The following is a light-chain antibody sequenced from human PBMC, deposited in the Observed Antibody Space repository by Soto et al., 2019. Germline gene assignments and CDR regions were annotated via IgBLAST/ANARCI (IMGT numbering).Light chain of an antibody. Sequence: DIVLTQSPDSLSVSLGERATIDCKSSRSLLYSSNHKNYLAWYQHKPGQPPRLLINWASARESGVPDRFSGAGSGTDFTLTISSLQAEDVVVYFCQQYYGTPLTFGGGTKVDIK. CDR3: QQYYGTPLT. CDR2: WAS. V-gene: IGKV4-1*01. CDR1: RSLLYSSNHKNY. J-gene: IGKJ4*01.